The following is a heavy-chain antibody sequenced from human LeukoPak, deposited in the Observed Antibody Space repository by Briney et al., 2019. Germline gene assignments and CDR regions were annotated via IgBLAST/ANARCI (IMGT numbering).Heavy chain of an antibody. D-gene: IGHD1-1*01. CDR3: AKERSAGTYFDF. Sequence: GGSLRLSCVASGFTFSSCDMSWVRQAPGKGLEWVSAISGSGGSTYYADSVKGRFTISRDNSKNTLYLQMNRLRAEDTAVYYCAKERSAGTYFDFWGQGTLVTVSS. CDR2: ISGSGGST. J-gene: IGHJ4*02. CDR1: GFTFSSCD. V-gene: IGHV3-23*01.